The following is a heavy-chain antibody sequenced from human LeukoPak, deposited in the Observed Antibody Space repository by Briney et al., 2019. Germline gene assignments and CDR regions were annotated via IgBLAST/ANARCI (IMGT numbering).Heavy chain of an antibody. CDR3: ARGGEQQLVYYYFDY. Sequence: GGSLRLSCAASGFTFSSYAMSWVRQAPGKGLEWVSAISGSGGSTYYADSVKGRFTISRDNSKNTLYLQMNSLRAEDTAVYYCARGGEQQLVYYYFDYWGQGTLVTVSS. CDR1: GFTFSSYA. V-gene: IGHV3-23*01. CDR2: ISGSGGST. D-gene: IGHD6-13*01. J-gene: IGHJ4*02.